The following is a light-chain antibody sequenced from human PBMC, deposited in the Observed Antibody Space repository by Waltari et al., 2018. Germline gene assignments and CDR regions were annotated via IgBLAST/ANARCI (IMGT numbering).Light chain of an antibody. V-gene: IGKV3-15*01. Sequence: EIVMTQSPATLSVSPGERATPPCRASQSVSSNLAWYQQKPGQAPRLLIYGASTRDTGIPARFSGSGSGTEFTLTISSLQSEDFAVYYCQQYNNWPPYTFGQGTKLEIK. CDR2: GAS. CDR1: QSVSSN. CDR3: QQYNNWPPYT. J-gene: IGKJ2*01.